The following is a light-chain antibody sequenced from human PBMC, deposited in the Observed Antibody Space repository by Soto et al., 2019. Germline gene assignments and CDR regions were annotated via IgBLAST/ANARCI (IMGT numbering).Light chain of an antibody. CDR3: QNYDSSPYT. CDR2: GAS. Sequence: EIVMTQSPATLSVSPGERATLSCRASQSVTSNLAWYQQKPGQAPRLLVYGASGRATDIPDRFSGRGSGTDFTLTINRLEPEDFAVYYCQNYDSSPYTFGQGTKLEIK. CDR1: QSVTSN. J-gene: IGKJ2*01. V-gene: IGKV3-20*01.